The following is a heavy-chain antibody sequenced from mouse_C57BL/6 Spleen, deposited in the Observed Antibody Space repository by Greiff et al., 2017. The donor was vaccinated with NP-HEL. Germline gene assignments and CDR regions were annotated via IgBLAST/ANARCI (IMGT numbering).Heavy chain of an antibody. V-gene: IGHV3-8*01. CDR2: ISYSGST. CDR3: ASYYGSSVYAMDY. Sequence: EVQLVESGPGLAKPSQTLSLTCSVTGYSITSDYWNWIRKFPGNKLEYMGYISYSGSTYYNPSLKSRISITRDTSKNQYYLQLNSVTTEDTATYYCASYYGSSVYAMDYWGQGTSVTVSS. CDR1: GYSITSDY. D-gene: IGHD1-1*01. J-gene: IGHJ4*01.